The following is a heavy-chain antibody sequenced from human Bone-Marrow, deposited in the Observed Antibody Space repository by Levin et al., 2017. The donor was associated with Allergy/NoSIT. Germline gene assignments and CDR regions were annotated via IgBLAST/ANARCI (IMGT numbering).Heavy chain of an antibody. D-gene: IGHD6-13*01. V-gene: IGHV1-8*01. Sequence: GESLKISCKASGYTFTSYDINWVRQATGQGLEWMGWMNPNSGNTGYAQKFQGRVTMTRNTSISTAYMELSSLRSEDTAVYYCARLLSSSSWYFLVRYYYGMDVWGQGTTVTVSS. J-gene: IGHJ6*02. CDR2: MNPNSGNT. CDR1: GYTFTSYD. CDR3: ARLLSSSSWYFLVRYYYGMDV.